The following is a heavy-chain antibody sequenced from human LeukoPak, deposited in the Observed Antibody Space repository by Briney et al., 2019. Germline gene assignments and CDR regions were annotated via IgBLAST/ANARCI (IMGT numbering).Heavy chain of an antibody. CDR1: GGSISSDY. CDR3: ARHFEEFGERYYFDY. J-gene: IGHJ4*02. CDR2: IYYSGST. V-gene: IGHV4-59*08. D-gene: IGHD3-10*01. Sequence: SETLSLTCTVSGGSISSDYWSWMRQPPGKGLEWIGYIYYSGSTNYNPSLKSRVTMSVDTSKNQFSLKLSSVTAADTAVYYCARHFEEFGERYYFDYWGQGTLVTVSS.